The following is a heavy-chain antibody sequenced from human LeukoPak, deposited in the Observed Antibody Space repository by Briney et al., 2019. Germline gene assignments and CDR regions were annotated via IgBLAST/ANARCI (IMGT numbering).Heavy chain of an antibody. V-gene: IGHV3-7*01. Sequence: GGSLRLSCVASGFTFSSYWMTWVRQAPGKGLEWVANIKTDGSQIYYVDSVKGRFTISRDNAKNSLYLQMNSLRAEDTAVYYCAREEWELLRYYYYYMDVWGKGTTVTVSS. D-gene: IGHD1-26*01. CDR3: AREEWELLRYYYYYMDV. CDR2: IKTDGSQI. J-gene: IGHJ6*03. CDR1: GFTFSSYW.